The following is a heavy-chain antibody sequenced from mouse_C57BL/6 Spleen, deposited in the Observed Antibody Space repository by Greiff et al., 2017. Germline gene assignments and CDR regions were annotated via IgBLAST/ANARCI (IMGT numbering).Heavy chain of an antibody. CDR2: ISDGGSYT. J-gene: IGHJ2*01. D-gene: IGHD1-1*01. V-gene: IGHV5-4*01. CDR3: ARDHTTVVATYDFDY. CDR1: GFTFSSYA. Sequence: DVKLVESGGGLVKPGGSLKLSCAASGFTFSSYAMSWVRQTPEKRLEWVATISDGGSYTYYPDNVKGRITISRDNDKNNLYLQMSHLKSEDTAMYYCARDHTTVVATYDFDYWGQGTTLTVSS.